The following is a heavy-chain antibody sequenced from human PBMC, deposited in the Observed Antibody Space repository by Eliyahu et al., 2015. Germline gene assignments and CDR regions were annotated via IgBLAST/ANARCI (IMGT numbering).Heavy chain of an antibody. J-gene: IGHJ4*02. CDR3: ARGFYDIFTGPDY. Sequence: EVHLVESGGGLVKXGGSLRLSCAASGFTFXXXSMNWVRRAPGKGLEWVSSISSSSNYIYYADSVKGRFTISRDNAKNSLYLQMNSLRAEDTALYYCARGFYDIFTGPDYWGQGALVTVSS. CDR2: ISSSSNYI. D-gene: IGHD3-9*01. CDR1: GFTFXXXS. V-gene: IGHV3-21*01.